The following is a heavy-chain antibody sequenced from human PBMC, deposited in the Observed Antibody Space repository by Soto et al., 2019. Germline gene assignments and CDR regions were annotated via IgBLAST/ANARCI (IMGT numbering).Heavy chain of an antibody. D-gene: IGHD3-10*01. J-gene: IGHJ5*02. CDR2: ISGSGVSK. Sequence: EVQLLQSGGGWVQPGGSLRLSCAASGFTFSNYAMAWVRQAPGKGLEWVSCISGSGVSKYYADSVEGRFTISRDNSNNTLSVQMNSLRVEDTAIYYCAKDLTSMVRVVPPSPWGQGILVTVSS. CDR1: GFTFSNYA. CDR3: AKDLTSMVRVVPPSP. V-gene: IGHV3-23*01.